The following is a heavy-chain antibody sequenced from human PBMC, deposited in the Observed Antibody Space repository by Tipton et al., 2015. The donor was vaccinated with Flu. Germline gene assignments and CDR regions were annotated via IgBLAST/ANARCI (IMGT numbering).Heavy chain of an antibody. Sequence: QLVQSGAEVKKPGASVKVSCKASGYTFTSYGISWVRQAPGQGLEWMGWISAYNGNTNYAQKLQGRVTMTTDTSTSTAYMELRSLRSDDTAVYYCARVEGYCSGGSCDYYYGMDVWGQGTTVTVSS. CDR1: GYTFTSYG. D-gene: IGHD2-15*01. CDR2: ISAYNGNT. J-gene: IGHJ6*02. CDR3: ARVEGYCSGGSCDYYYGMDV. V-gene: IGHV1-18*01.